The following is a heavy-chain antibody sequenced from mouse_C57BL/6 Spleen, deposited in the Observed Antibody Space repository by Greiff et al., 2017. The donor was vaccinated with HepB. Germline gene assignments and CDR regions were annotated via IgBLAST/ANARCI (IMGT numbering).Heavy chain of an antibody. CDR3: AREDYGSSYGY. CDR2: IYPGDGDT. V-gene: IGHV1-82*01. J-gene: IGHJ2*01. D-gene: IGHD1-1*01. Sequence: VQVVESGPELVKPGASVKISCKASGYAFSSSWMNWVKQRPGKGLEWIGRIYPGDGDTNYNGKFKGKATLTADKSSSTAYMQLSSLTSEDSAVYFCAREDYGSSYGYWGQGTTLTVSS. CDR1: GYAFSSSW.